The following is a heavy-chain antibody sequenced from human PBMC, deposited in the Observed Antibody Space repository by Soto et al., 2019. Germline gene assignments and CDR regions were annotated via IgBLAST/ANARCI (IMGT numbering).Heavy chain of an antibody. CDR2: VLPITGST. V-gene: IGHV1-69*06. Sequence: QVQLVQSGAEVKKPGSSVKVSCKTSGGLFSVFSFNWVRQAPGQGLEWMGGVLPITGSTDYAQKFQGRLTITADRSTNTIYMELSRLTSDDTANYYCATIRVRGGPLRFEDGGQGTLISVSS. CDR1: GGLFSVFS. D-gene: IGHD5-12*01. CDR3: ATIRVRGGPLRFED. J-gene: IGHJ4*01.